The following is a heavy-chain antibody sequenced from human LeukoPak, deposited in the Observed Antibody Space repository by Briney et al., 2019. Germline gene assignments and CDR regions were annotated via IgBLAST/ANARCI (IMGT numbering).Heavy chain of an antibody. D-gene: IGHD4-23*01. CDR3: AREDYGGGGGAFDI. CDR2: IIPILGIA. CDR1: GGTFSSYA. V-gene: IGHV1-69*04. Sequence: GASVKVSCKASGGTFSSYAISWVRQAPGQGLEWMGRIIPILGIANYAQKFQGRVTITADKSTSTAYMELSSLRSEDTAVYYCAREDYGGGGGAFDIWGQGTMVTVSS. J-gene: IGHJ3*02.